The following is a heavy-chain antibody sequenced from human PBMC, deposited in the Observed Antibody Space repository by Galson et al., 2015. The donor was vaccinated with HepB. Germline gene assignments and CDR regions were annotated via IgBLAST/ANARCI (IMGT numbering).Heavy chain of an antibody. CDR1: GFTFSSYA. D-gene: IGHD3-9*01. J-gene: IGHJ4*02. Sequence: SLRLSCAASGFTFSSYAMSWVRQAPGKGLEWVSAISGSGGSTYYADSVKGRFTISRDNSKNTLYLQMNSLRAEDTAVYYCAKTATDVLRYFDWLFTGYYFDYWGQGTLVTVSS. V-gene: IGHV3-23*01. CDR3: AKTATDVLRYFDWLFTGYYFDY. CDR2: ISGSGGST.